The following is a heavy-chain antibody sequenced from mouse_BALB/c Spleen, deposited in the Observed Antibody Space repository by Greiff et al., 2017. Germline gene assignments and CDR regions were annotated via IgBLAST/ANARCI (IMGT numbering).Heavy chain of an antibody. Sequence: QVHVKQPGAELVRPGASVKLSCKASGYTFTSYWMNWVKQRPEQGLEWIGRIDPYDSETHYNQKFKDKAILTVDKSSSTAYMQLSSLTSEDSAVYYCARSTTAVAMDYWGQGTSVTVSS. D-gene: IGHD1-2*01. V-gene: IGHV1-52*01. CDR3: ARSTTAVAMDY. J-gene: IGHJ4*01. CDR2: IDPYDSET. CDR1: GYTFTSYW.